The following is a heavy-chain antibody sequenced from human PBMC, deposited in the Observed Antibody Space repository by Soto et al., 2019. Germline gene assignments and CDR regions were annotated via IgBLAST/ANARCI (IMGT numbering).Heavy chain of an antibody. CDR2: IIPIFGTA. CDR1: EGTFSSYA. J-gene: IGHJ6*02. CDR3: ARADYYYGMDV. V-gene: IGHV1-69*06. Sequence: QVQLVQSGAEVRKPGSSVKVSCKASEGTFSSYAISWVRQAPGQGLEWMGGIIPIFGTANYAQQFQGRVTITADKSTSTAYMELSSLRSEDTAVYYCARADYYYGMDVWGQGTTVTVSS.